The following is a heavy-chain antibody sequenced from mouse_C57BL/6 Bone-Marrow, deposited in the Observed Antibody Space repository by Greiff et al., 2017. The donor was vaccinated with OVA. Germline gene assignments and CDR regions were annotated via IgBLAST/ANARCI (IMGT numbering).Heavy chain of an antibody. CDR3: TRSGDYDGPWFAY. Sequence: VQLQQSGTVLARPGASVKMSCKTSGYTFTSYWMHWVKQRPGQGLEWIGAIYPGNSDTSYNQKFKGKAKLTAVTSASTAYMELSSLTNEDSAVYYCTRSGDYDGPWFAYWGQGTLVTVSA. V-gene: IGHV1-5*01. J-gene: IGHJ3*01. CDR1: GYTFTSYW. CDR2: IYPGNSDT. D-gene: IGHD2-4*01.